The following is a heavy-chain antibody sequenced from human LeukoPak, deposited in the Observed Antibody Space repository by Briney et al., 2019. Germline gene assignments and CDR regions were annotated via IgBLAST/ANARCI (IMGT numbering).Heavy chain of an antibody. J-gene: IGHJ4*02. CDR1: GFTFSSYA. V-gene: IGHV3-23*01. CDR2: ISGSGGST. D-gene: IGHD3-22*01. CDR3: AKAAKVSLIVVVITFAY. Sequence: GGSLRLSCAASGFTFSSYAMSWVRQAPGKGLEWVSAISGSGGSTYYADSVKGRFTISRDNSKNTLYLQMNSLRAEDTAVYYCAKAAKVSLIVVVITFAYWGQGTLVTVSS.